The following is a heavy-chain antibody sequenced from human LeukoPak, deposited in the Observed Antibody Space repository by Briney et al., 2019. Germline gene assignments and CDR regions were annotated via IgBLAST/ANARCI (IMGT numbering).Heavy chain of an antibody. V-gene: IGHV3-30*02. J-gene: IGHJ3*02. D-gene: IGHD3-16*01. CDR3: AKVGPIPWGNVAFDI. CDR1: GFTFSSYG. CDR2: IRYDGSNK. Sequence: GGSLRLSCAASGFTFSSYGMHWVRQAPGKGLEWVAFIRYDGSNKYYADSVKGRFTISRDNSKNTLYLQMNSLRAEDTAVYYCAKVGPIPWGNVAFDIWGQGTMVTVSS.